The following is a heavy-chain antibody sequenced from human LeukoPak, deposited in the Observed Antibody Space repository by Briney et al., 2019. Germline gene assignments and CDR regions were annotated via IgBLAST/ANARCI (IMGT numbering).Heavy chain of an antibody. CDR3: ARERDGSGSYFDY. CDR2: INPNSGGT. V-gene: IGHV1-2*06. D-gene: IGHD3-10*01. J-gene: IGHJ4*02. CDR1: GYTFTGYY. Sequence: ASVKVSCKASGYTFTGYYMHWVRQAPGQGLEWMGRINPNSGGTNYAQKFQGRVTMTRDTSISTAYMELSRLRSDDTAVYYCARERDGSGSYFDYWGQGTLVTVSS.